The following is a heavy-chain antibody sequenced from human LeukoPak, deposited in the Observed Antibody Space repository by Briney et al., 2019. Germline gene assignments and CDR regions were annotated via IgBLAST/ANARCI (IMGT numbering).Heavy chain of an antibody. V-gene: IGHV4-59*12. Sequence: PSETLSLTCTVSGGSITSYYWSWIRQPPGKGLEWIGYIYYSGSTNYNPSLKSRVTMSIDSSKNQFSLKMTSVTAADTAVYYCARYRTSGSYFFDNWGQGTLVTVSS. CDR2: IYYSGST. CDR3: ARYRTSGSYFFDN. J-gene: IGHJ4*02. CDR1: GGSITSYY. D-gene: IGHD1-26*01.